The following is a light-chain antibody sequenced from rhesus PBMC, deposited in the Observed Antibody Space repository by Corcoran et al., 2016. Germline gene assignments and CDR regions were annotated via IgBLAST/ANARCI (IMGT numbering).Light chain of an antibody. Sequence: DIQMTQSPSSLSASVGDTVTITCRASPGISSSLNWFQQKPGNAPKVLIYAASSLESGVPSRFSGSGSGTEFTLTISSLQPEDFASYYWLQHNSYPLTFGGGTKVEIK. CDR2: AAS. CDR3: LQHNSYPLT. J-gene: IGKJ4*01. V-gene: IGKV1-28*02. CDR1: PGISSS.